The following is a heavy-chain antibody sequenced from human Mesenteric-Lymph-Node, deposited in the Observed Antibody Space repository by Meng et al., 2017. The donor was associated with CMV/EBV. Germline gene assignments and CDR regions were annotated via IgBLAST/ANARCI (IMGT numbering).Heavy chain of an antibody. CDR1: GFTVSSNY. D-gene: IGHD1-26*01. CDR3: AKDSRSGSSDFDY. V-gene: IGHV3-53*01. Sequence: GESLKISCAASGFTVSSNYMSGVRQAPGKGLEWVSVIYCGGSTYYADPVKGRFTIARDNYKNTLYLQMNSLRAEDTAVYYCAKDSRSGSSDFDYWGQGTLVTVSS. J-gene: IGHJ4*02. CDR2: IYCGGST.